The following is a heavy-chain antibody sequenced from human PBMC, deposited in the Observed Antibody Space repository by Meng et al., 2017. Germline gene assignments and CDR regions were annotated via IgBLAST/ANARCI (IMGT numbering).Heavy chain of an antibody. CDR3: ARDMTLAAAMVY. D-gene: IGHD5-18*01. Sequence: VQLVESGGGLVKPGGSLRLSCAASGFTFSSYSMNWVRQAPGKGLEWVSSISSSSSYIYYADSVKGRFTISRDNAKNSLYLQMNSLRAEDTAVYYCARDMTLAAAMVYWGQGTLVTVSS. J-gene: IGHJ4*02. CDR1: GFTFSSYS. V-gene: IGHV3-21*01. CDR2: ISSSSSYI.